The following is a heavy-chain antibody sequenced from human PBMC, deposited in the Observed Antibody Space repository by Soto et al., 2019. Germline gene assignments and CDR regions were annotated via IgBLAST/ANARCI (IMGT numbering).Heavy chain of an antibody. V-gene: IGHV4-30-4*01. CDR1: GGSISSGDYY. CDR3: AREGGGIDDYGASDYYYGMDV. Sequence: QVQLQESGPGLVKPSQTLSLTCTVSGGSISSGDYYWSWIRQPPGKGLEWIGYIYYSGSTYYNPSLNSRVPRSAVTSTDQFSLKLSSVAAADTAVYHCAREGGGIDDYGASDYYYGMDVWGQGTTVTVSS. D-gene: IGHD4-17*01. J-gene: IGHJ6*02. CDR2: IYYSGST.